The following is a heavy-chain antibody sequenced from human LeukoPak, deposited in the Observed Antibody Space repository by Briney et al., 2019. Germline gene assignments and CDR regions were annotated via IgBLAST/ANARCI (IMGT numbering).Heavy chain of an antibody. CDR3: TRRCGRGDCPDY. CDR1: GGSFSGYY. Sequence: SETLSLTCAVYGGSFSGYYWGWIRQPPGKGLEWIGSIYYSGSTYNNPSLKSRVTMSVDTSKNQFSLVLNSVTAADTAVYYCTRRCGRGDCPDYWGLGTLVTVSS. CDR2: IYYSGST. D-gene: IGHD2-21*01. V-gene: IGHV4-39*01. J-gene: IGHJ4*02.